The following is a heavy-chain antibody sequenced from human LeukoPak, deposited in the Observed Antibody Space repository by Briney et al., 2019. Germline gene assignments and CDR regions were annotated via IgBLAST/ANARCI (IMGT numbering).Heavy chain of an antibody. J-gene: IGHJ4*02. Sequence: QTGGSLRLSCAASGFSVSSYHMSWVRQPPGKGLEWVSIIYSGGVTYYADSVKGRFTISRDNSKSTVFLQMISLTAGDTAVYYCARSTVALDYWGQGTLVTVSS. CDR2: IYSGGVT. D-gene: IGHD4-11*01. V-gene: IGHV3-53*01. CDR3: ARSTVALDY. CDR1: GFSVSSYH.